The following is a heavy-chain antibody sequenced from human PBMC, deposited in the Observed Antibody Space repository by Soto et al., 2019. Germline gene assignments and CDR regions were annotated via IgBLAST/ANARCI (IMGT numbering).Heavy chain of an antibody. Sequence: GWSLRLSCAASGLTFSGHWMTWVRQAPGKGLEWVANIKQDGSEKYYVDSVKGRFTISRDNAKNSVFLQMNSLTVEDTAMYYCASRVPDVAYYGVFDYWGQGTLVTVSS. CDR1: GLTFSGHW. D-gene: IGHD3-3*01. CDR3: ASRVPDVAYYGVFDY. V-gene: IGHV3-7*03. J-gene: IGHJ4*02. CDR2: IKQDGSEK.